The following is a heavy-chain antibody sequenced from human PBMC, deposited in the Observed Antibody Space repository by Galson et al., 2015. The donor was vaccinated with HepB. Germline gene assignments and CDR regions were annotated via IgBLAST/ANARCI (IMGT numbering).Heavy chain of an antibody. CDR2: IYSSGSA. CDR3: AREIIAAVDSDAFDI. V-gene: IGHV4-31*03. CDR1: GGSISGANYF. Sequence: TLSLTCTVSGGSISGANYFWSWVRQHPGEGLEWIGYIYSSGSAHYNPSLKSRVTISVDTSENQFSLKLSSVTAADTAIYYCAREIIAAVDSDAFDIWGQGTMVTVSS. D-gene: IGHD6-13*01. J-gene: IGHJ3*02.